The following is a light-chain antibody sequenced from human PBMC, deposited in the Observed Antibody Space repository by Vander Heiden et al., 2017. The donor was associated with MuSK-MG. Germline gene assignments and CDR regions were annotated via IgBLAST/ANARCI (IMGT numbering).Light chain of an antibody. Sequence: HSALTQPASVSGSPGQSITISCTGTSSDVGGYNYVCWYQQHPDKAPKLMIYDVSKRPSGVSNRFSGSKSGNTASLTISGLQAEDEADYYCSSYTSSSPLFGGGTKLTVL. V-gene: IGLV2-14*01. J-gene: IGLJ2*01. CDR3: SSYTSSSPL. CDR2: DVS. CDR1: SSDVGGYNY.